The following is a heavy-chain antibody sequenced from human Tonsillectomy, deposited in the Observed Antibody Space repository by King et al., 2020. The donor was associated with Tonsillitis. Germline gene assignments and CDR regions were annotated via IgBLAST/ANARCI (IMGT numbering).Heavy chain of an antibody. D-gene: IGHD2-2*01. J-gene: IGHJ4*02. CDR3: ASTLDCNTTNCYLVLDY. Sequence: VQLQESGPGLVKPSETLSLTCTVSGGSVSSGGYYWGCIRQPPGKGLEWIGYIYYSGSTNYIPSLKSRGTISIGTSKNPFSLKVSSVTAAATAVYYCASTLDCNTTNCYLVLDYWGQGTLVTVSS. CDR1: GGSVSSGGYY. V-gene: IGHV4-61*08. CDR2: IYYSGST.